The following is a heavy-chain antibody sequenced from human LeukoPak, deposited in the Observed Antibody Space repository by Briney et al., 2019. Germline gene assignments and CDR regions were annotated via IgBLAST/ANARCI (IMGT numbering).Heavy chain of an antibody. CDR3: ARSPWAAVAVSFWFDH. CDR1: GYTFTGYY. Sequence: GASVKVSCKASGYTFTGYYMHWVRQAPGQGLEWMGWINPNSGGTNYAQKFQGRVTMTRDTSISTAYMELSRLRSDDTAVYYCARSPWAAVAVSFWFDHWGQGTLVTVSS. J-gene: IGHJ5*02. CDR2: INPNSGGT. V-gene: IGHV1-2*02. D-gene: IGHD6-19*01.